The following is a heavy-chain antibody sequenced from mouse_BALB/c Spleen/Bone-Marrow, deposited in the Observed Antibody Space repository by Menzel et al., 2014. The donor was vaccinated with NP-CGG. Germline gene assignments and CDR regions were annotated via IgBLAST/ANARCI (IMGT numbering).Heavy chain of an antibody. D-gene: IGHD2-1*01. CDR2: IFPGIGTT. CDR3: ARGGNYGY. CDR1: GYTFTNYW. J-gene: IGHJ2*01. V-gene: IGHV1S132*01. Sequence: VQLQESGAELVKPGASVKPSCKTSGYTFTNYWIQWVKQRPGRGLGWIGEIFPGIGTTYYNEKFKGKATLTIDTSSSTAYMQLSSLTSEDSAVYFCARGGNYGYWGQGTTLTVSS.